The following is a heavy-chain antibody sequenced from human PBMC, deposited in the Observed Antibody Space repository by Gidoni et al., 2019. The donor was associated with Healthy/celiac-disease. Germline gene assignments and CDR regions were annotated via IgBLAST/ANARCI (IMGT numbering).Heavy chain of an antibody. CDR1: GGSISSSSYY. Sequence: QLQLQESGPGLVKPSETLSLTCTVSGGSISSSSYYWGWLRQPPGKGLEWLGSIYYGGSTYYNPSLKSRVTISVDTSKNQFSLKLSSVTAADTAVYYCARQEYYYDSSGYYSDYWGQGTLVTVSS. CDR2: IYYGGST. J-gene: IGHJ4*02. D-gene: IGHD3-22*01. CDR3: ARQEYYYDSSGYYSDY. V-gene: IGHV4-39*01.